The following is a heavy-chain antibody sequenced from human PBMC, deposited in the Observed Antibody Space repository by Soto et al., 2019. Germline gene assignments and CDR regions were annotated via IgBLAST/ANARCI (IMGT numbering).Heavy chain of an antibody. V-gene: IGHV5-10-1*01. D-gene: IGHD3-22*01. J-gene: IGHJ6*02. CDR1: GYSFTSYW. Sequence: GESLKISCNGSGYSFTSYWISWVRQMPGKGLEWMGRIDPSDSYTNYSPSFQGHVTISADKSISTAYLQWSSLKASDTAMYYCARHGDSSGYYPYYYYYGMDVRGQGTTVTVSS. CDR3: ARHGDSSGYYPYYYYYGMDV. CDR2: IDPSDSYT.